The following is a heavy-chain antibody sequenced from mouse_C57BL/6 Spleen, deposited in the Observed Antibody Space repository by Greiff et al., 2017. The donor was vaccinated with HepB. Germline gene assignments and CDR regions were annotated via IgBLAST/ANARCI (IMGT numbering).Heavy chain of an antibody. CDR1: GFTFSSYG. CDR3: ARGITTVVAKDWYFDV. D-gene: IGHD1-1*01. V-gene: IGHV5-6*01. CDR2: ISSGGSYT. J-gene: IGHJ1*03. Sequence: VQLQESGGDLVKPGGSLKLSCAASGFTFSSYGMSWVRQTPDKRLEWVATISSGGSYTYYPDSVKGRFTISRDNAKNTLYLQMSSLKSEDTAMYYCARGITTVVAKDWYFDVWGTGTTVTVSS.